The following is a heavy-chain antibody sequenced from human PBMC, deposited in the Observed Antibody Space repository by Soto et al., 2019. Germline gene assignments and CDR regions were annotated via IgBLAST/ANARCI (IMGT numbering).Heavy chain of an antibody. Sequence: PGESLKISCKGSEYSFTTYWIGWVRQMPGKGLEWMGFIYPGDSDTRYSPYFQGQVTISADKSINTAYLQWSSLKASDTAIYYCGTWRGSSWFDYWGPGTLVTVSS. V-gene: IGHV5-51*01. D-gene: IGHD2-2*01. CDR1: EYSFTTYW. CDR3: GTWRGSSWFDY. CDR2: IYPGDSDT. J-gene: IGHJ4*02.